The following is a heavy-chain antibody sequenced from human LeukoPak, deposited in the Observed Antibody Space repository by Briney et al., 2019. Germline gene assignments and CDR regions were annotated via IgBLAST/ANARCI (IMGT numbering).Heavy chain of an antibody. CDR2: IYSGVST. CDR3: ARHDWFDP. V-gene: IGHV3-53*01. D-gene: IGHD3-3*01. CDR1: GFTVSSAY. Sequence: YPGGSLRPSCAASGFTVSSAYMSWFRKAPGKGLEGVSVIYSGVSTYYADSVKGRFTISRDTSKNTLYLQMDSLRAEDTAVYYCARHDWFDPWGQGTLVTVSS. J-gene: IGHJ5*02.